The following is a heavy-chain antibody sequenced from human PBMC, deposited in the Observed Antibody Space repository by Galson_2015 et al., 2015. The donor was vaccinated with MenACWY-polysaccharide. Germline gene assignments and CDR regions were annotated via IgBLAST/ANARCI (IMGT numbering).Heavy chain of an antibody. CDR2: TYYRSKWYI. Sequence: CAISGDSVSSYSAGWNWIRQSPSRGLEWLGRTYYRSKWYIDYAVSVNGRISITPDTSRNQFSLQLSSVTPEDTAIYYCAGGGLVRGAVGWIDPWGPGILVTASS. CDR1: GDSVSSYSAG. V-gene: IGHV6-1*01. CDR3: AGGGLVRGAVGWIDP. J-gene: IGHJ5*02. D-gene: IGHD2-15*01.